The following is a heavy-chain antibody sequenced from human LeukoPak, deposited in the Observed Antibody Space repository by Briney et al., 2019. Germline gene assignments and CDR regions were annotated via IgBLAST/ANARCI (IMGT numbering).Heavy chain of an antibody. D-gene: IGHD6-6*01. CDR2: IYYSGST. Sequence: SETLSLTCTVSGGSISSYYWSWTRQPPGKGLEWIGYIYYSGSTNYNPSLKSRVTISVDTSKNQFSLKLSSVTAADTAVYYCARGGYSSSFGRYFDLWGRGTLVTVSS. CDR1: GGSISSYY. V-gene: IGHV4-59*01. CDR3: ARGGYSSSFGRYFDL. J-gene: IGHJ2*01.